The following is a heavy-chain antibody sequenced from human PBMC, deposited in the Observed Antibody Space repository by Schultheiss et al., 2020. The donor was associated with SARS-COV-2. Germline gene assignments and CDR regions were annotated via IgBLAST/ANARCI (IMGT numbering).Heavy chain of an antibody. J-gene: IGHJ4*02. CDR2: ISSSSSTI. CDR1: GFTFSSYS. V-gene: IGHV3-48*04. D-gene: IGHD3-9*01. CDR3: ARGNDILTGYYFGY. Sequence: GESLKISCAASGFTFSSYSMNWVRQAPGKGLEWVSYISSSSSTIYYADSVKGRFTISRDNAKNSLYLQMNSLRAEDTAVYYCARGNDILTGYYFGYWGQGTLVTVSS.